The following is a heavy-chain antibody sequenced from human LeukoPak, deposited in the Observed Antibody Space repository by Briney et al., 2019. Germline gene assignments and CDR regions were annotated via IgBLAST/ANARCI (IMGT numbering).Heavy chain of an antibody. D-gene: IGHD3-22*01. CDR1: GFTFGDYA. Sequence: PGGSLRLSCTASGFTFGDYAMSWFRQAPGKGLEWVGFIRSKAYGGTTEYAASVKGRLTISRDDSKSIAYLQMNSLKTEDTAVYYCTRERDARDSSGYVFDYWGQGTLVTVSS. V-gene: IGHV3-49*03. J-gene: IGHJ4*02. CDR2: IRSKAYGGTT. CDR3: TRERDARDSSGYVFDY.